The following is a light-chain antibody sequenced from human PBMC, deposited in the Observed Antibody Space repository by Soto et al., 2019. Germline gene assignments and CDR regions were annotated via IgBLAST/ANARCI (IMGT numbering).Light chain of an antibody. CDR3: SSYATSGTPQVI. CDR2: SND. Sequence: QTVVTQPPSASGTPGQRVTISCSGSSSNIGTNAVNWCQQLPGTAPRLLIYSNDQRPPGVPDRFSGSKSGTSASLGISGLQSEDEADYYCSSYATSGTPQVIFGGGTKVTVL. J-gene: IGLJ2*01. V-gene: IGLV1-44*01. CDR1: SSNIGTNA.